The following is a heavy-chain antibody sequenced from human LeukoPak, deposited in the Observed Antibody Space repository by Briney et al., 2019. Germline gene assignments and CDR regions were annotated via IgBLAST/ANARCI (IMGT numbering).Heavy chain of an antibody. J-gene: IGHJ4*02. CDR2: IKSKTDGGTT. D-gene: IGHD3-16*02. Sequence: GGSLRLSCAASGFTFSNAWMSWVRQAPGKGLEWVGRIKSKTDGGTTDYAAPVKGRFTISRDDSKNTLYLQMNSLKTEDTAVYYCTTGITFGGVIVIEDDYWGQGTLVTVSS. V-gene: IGHV3-15*01. CDR3: TTGITFGGVIVIEDDY. CDR1: GFTFSNAW.